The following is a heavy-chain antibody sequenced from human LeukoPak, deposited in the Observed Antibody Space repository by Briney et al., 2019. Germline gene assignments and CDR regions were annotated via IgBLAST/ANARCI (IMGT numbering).Heavy chain of an antibody. CDR1: GVDFRGSE. Sequence: GGSLRLSCTGSGVDFRGSEMNWVRQAPGKGLEWVAVISYDGSNKYYADSVKGRFTISRDNSKNTLYLQMNSLRAEDTAVYYCARDNYGGNFDYWGQGTLVTVSS. CDR3: ARDNYGGNFDY. D-gene: IGHD4-23*01. CDR2: ISYDGSNK. V-gene: IGHV3-30-3*01. J-gene: IGHJ4*02.